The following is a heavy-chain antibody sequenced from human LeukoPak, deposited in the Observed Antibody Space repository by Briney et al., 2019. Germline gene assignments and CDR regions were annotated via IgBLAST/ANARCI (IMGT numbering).Heavy chain of an antibody. J-gene: IGHJ4*02. V-gene: IGHV4-59*08. Sequence: PSETLSLTCTVSGGSMINYYWSWIRLTPVKGLEWIAYAYHTGHTHYNPSLKSRATISLDTSKNQVSLKVNSVTAADTAVYYCARHTFSAPFDYWGQGTLVTVSS. CDR2: AYHTGHT. CDR1: GGSMINYY. CDR3: ARHTFSAPFDY. D-gene: IGHD3-16*01.